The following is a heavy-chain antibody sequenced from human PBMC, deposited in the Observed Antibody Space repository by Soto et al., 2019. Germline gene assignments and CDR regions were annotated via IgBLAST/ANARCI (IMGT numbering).Heavy chain of an antibody. J-gene: IGHJ6*02. Sequence: GGSLRLSCAASGFTFSSYSMNWVRQAPGKGLEWVSSISSSSSYIYCADSVKGRFTISRDNAKNSLYLQMNSLRAEDTAVYYCARDRYYDSSGYSYYYYYYGMDVWGQGTTVTVSS. CDR3: ARDRYYDSSGYSYYYYYYGMDV. CDR2: ISSSSSYI. CDR1: GFTFSSYS. D-gene: IGHD3-22*01. V-gene: IGHV3-21*01.